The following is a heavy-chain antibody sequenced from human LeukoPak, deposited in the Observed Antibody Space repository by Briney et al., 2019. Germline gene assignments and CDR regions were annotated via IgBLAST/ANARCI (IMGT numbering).Heavy chain of an antibody. CDR2: ISSSSSAI. J-gene: IGHJ4*02. CDR3: ANGVGRAGATFHS. Sequence: PGGSLRLSCVDSGFTLSGFAMNWVRQAPGKGLEWVSYISSSSSAIYYADSVKGRFTISRDNAENSLYLQMSSLRVEDTGVYYCANGVGRAGATFHSWGQGTLVTISS. V-gene: IGHV3-48*01. CDR1: GFTLSGFA. D-gene: IGHD1-26*01.